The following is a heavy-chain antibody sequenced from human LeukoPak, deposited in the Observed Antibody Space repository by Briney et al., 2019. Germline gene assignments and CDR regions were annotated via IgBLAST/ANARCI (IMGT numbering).Heavy chain of an antibody. J-gene: IGHJ3*02. Sequence: ASVKVSCKASGYTFTGYYMHWVRQAPGQGLEGMGWINPNSGGTNDAQKFQGRVTMTRDTSISTAYMELSRLRSDDTAVYYCARDRLGFSSGWYNAFDIWGQGTMVTVSS. V-gene: IGHV1-2*02. CDR2: INPNSGGT. CDR1: GYTFTGYY. CDR3: ARDRLGFSSGWYNAFDI. D-gene: IGHD6-19*01.